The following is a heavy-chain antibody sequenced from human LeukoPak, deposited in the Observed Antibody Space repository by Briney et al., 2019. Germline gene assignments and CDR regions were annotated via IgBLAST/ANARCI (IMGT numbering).Heavy chain of an antibody. CDR2: ISSGSSYI. CDR1: GFTLSRYS. Sequence: PGGSLRLSCAASGFTLSRYSMNWVRQAPGKGLEGVSSISSGSSYIYYAGSVKGRFTISRDNDKNSLYLQMNSLRAEDTAVYYCVRERFHGSGAPKFAFWGQGPLVTVSS. J-gene: IGHJ4*02. CDR3: VRERFHGSGAPKFAF. D-gene: IGHD3-10*01. V-gene: IGHV3-21*01.